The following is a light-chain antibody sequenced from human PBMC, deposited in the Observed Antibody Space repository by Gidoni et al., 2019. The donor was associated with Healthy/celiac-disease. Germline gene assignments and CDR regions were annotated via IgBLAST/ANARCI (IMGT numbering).Light chain of an antibody. V-gene: IGKV3-11*01. J-gene: IGKJ3*01. CDR3: QQRNPWRT. CDR2: DAS. CDR1: QGVSSY. Sequence: EILSTQSPATLSLSPGERATLSCRASQGVSSYLAWYHQKPGQAPRLLIYDASNRATGIPARFSGSGSGTDFTLTIRSPEPAEFAVYYWQQRNPWRTFGHXTKVDIK.